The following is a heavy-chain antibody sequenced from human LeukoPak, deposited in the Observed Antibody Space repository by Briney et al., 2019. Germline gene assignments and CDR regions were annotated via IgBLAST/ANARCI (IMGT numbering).Heavy chain of an antibody. D-gene: IGHD3-22*01. CDR1: GGSISSYY. V-gene: IGHV4-59*01. Sequence: SETLSLTCTVSGGSISSYYWSWIRQPPGKGLEWIGYIYYSGSTNYNPSLKSRVTISVDTSKNQFSLKLSSVTAADTAVYYCARTDYYDSSVYYYALDIWGQGTMVTVSS. CDR3: ARTDYYDSSVYYYALDI. J-gene: IGHJ3*02. CDR2: IYYSGST.